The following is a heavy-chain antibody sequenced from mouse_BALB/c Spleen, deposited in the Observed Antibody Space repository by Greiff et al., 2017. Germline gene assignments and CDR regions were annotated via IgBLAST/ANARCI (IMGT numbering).Heavy chain of an antibody. J-gene: IGHJ3*01. CDR2: ISDGGSYT. V-gene: IGHV5-4*02. CDR1: GFTFSDYY. D-gene: IGHD2-14*01. Sequence: EVQGVESGGGLVKPGGSLKLSCAASGFTFSDYYMYWVRQTPEKRLEWVATISDGGSYTYYPDSVKGRFTISRDNAKNNLYLQMSSLKSEDTAMYYCARDRRYDLAWFAYWGQGTLVTVSA. CDR3: ARDRRYDLAWFAY.